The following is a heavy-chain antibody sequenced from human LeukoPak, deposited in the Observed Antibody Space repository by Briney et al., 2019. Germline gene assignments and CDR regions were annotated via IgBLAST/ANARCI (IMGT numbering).Heavy chain of an antibody. J-gene: IGHJ5*02. V-gene: IGHV1-69*13. D-gene: IGHD2-2*01. Sequence: SVKVSCKASGGTFSSYAISWVRQAPGQGLERMGGIIPIFGTANYAQKFQGRVTITADESTSTAYMELSSLRSEDTAVYYCARGQCSSTSCYNDLNWFDPWGQGTLVTVSS. CDR3: ARGQCSSTSCYNDLNWFDP. CDR1: GGTFSSYA. CDR2: IIPIFGTA.